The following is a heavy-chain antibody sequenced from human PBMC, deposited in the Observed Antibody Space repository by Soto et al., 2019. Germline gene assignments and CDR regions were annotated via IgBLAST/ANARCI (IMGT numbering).Heavy chain of an antibody. Sequence: SETLSLTCTVSGGSISSGDYYWSWIRQPPGKGLEWIGYIYYSGSTYYNPSLKSRVTISVDTSKNQFSLKLSSVTAADTAVYYCARAMTTGEFWVLHYYGMDVWGQGTTVTVSS. CDR1: GGSISSGDYY. J-gene: IGHJ6*02. CDR2: IYYSGST. V-gene: IGHV4-30-4*01. CDR3: ARAMTTGEFWVLHYYGMDV. D-gene: IGHD4-17*01.